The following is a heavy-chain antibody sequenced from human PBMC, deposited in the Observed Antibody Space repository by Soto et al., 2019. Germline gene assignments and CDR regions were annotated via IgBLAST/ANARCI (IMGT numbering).Heavy chain of an antibody. CDR3: ARLAGTDYYYGMDV. D-gene: IGHD6-19*01. CDR1: GGSISSSSYY. Sequence: LETLSLTCTVSGGSISSSSYYWGWIRQPPGKGMEWIGSIYYNGSTYYNPTLKSQVTISVDTSKNQLSLKLSSVTAADTAVYYCARLAGTDYYYGMDVWGQGTTVT. CDR2: IYYNGST. V-gene: IGHV4-39*01. J-gene: IGHJ6*02.